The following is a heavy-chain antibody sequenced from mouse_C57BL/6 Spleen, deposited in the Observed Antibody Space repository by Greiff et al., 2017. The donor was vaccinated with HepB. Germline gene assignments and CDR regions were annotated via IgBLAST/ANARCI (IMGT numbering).Heavy chain of an antibody. J-gene: IGHJ3*01. V-gene: IGHV1-52*01. Sequence: QVQLQQPGAELVRPGSSVKLSCKASGYTFTSYWMHWVKQRPIQGLEWIGNIDPSDSETHYNQKFKDKATLTVDKSSSTAYMQLSSLTSEDSAVYYCAREGFYDGYYGGFAYWGQGPLVTVSA. D-gene: IGHD2-3*01. CDR2: IDPSDSET. CDR3: AREGFYDGYYGGFAY. CDR1: GYTFTSYW.